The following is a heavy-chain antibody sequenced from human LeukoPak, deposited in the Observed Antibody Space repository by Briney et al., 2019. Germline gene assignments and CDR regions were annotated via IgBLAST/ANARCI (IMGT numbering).Heavy chain of an antibody. V-gene: IGHV3-23*01. J-gene: IGHJ4*02. CDR2: ISPSGDIT. Sequence: PGGTLRLSCAASGFIFSSHGMNWVRQAPGKGLEWVSGISPSGDITYYADSVEGRFTISRDNSKNTLYLQMNSLRAEDTAVYYCAKDAGGPGDYWGQGTLVTVSS. CDR3: AKDAGGPGDY. CDR1: GFIFSSHG. D-gene: IGHD3-10*01.